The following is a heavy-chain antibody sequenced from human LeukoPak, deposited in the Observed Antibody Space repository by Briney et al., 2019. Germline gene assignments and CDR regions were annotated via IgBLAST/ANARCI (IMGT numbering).Heavy chain of an antibody. CDR1: GFTFSSYG. V-gene: IGHV3-30*12. Sequence: PGGSLRLSCAASGFTFSSYGMHWVHQAPGKGLEWVAVISYDGSNKYYADSVKGRFTISRDNAKNSLYLQMNSLRAEDTAVYYCARGYNYGAYWGQGTLVTVSS. J-gene: IGHJ4*02. CDR2: ISYDGSNK. D-gene: IGHD4/OR15-4a*01. CDR3: ARGYNYGAY.